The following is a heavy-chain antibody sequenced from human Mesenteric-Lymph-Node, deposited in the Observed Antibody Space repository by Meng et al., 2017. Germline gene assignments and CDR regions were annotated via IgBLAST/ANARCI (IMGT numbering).Heavy chain of an antibody. CDR1: GYTLTGYY. V-gene: IGHV1-2*06. CDR3: ARVYDSGWYWYFDL. Sequence: QVRSVQAGAEVKKPGASGKVSCKTAGYTLTGYYMHWVRQAPGQGLEWMGRINPNSGGTNYAQKFQGRVTMTRDTSISTAYMELSRLRSDDTAVYYCARVYDSGWYWYFDLWGRGTLVTASS. D-gene: IGHD3-22*01. CDR2: INPNSGGT. J-gene: IGHJ2*01.